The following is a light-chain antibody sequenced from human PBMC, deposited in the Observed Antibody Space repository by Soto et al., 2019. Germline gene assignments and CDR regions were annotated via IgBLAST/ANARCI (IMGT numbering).Light chain of an antibody. Sequence: EIVLTQSPDTLSLSPGERATLSCRASQSVSNNYLAWYQQKPGQAPRLLIYGASNRATGIPDRFSGSGSGTDFTLTISSLEPEDFAVYYCQQRSNWPPITFGQGTRLEIK. J-gene: IGKJ5*01. CDR3: QQRSNWPPIT. V-gene: IGKV3D-20*02. CDR1: QSVSNNY. CDR2: GAS.